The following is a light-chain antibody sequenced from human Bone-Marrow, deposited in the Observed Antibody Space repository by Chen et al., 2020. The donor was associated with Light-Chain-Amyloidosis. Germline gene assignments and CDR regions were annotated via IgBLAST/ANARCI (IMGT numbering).Light chain of an antibody. Sequence: DIVMTQSPDSLAVSLGERATINCKSSQSLLYSSTNKNYLAWYQQKPGQPPKLLIYWASIREAGVPDRFSGSESGTDFTLTISSLQAEDVAVYYCQQYYSTLTFGQGTRLEIK. V-gene: IGKV4-1*01. CDR2: WAS. CDR3: QQYYSTLT. J-gene: IGKJ5*01. CDR1: QSLLYSSTNKNY.